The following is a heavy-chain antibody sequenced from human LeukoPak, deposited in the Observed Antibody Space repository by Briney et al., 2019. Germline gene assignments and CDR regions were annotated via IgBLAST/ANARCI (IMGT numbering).Heavy chain of an antibody. D-gene: IGHD6-13*01. CDR3: ARAAAATSRDF. Sequence: GGCLRLSCAASGFTFSSYWMSWVRQAPGKGLEWVANIKEEGSEKYYVGSVKGRFTISRDNVKNSLYLQMNSLRAADTAVYYCARAAAATSRDFWGQGTLVTVSS. CDR2: IKEEGSEK. V-gene: IGHV3-7*01. J-gene: IGHJ4*02. CDR1: GFTFSSYW.